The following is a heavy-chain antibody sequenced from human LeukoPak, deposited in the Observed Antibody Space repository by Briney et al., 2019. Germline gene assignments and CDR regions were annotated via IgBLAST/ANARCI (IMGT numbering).Heavy chain of an antibody. V-gene: IGHV4-59*08. CDR1: GGSFSGYY. CDR2: IHYSGTT. J-gene: IGHJ1*01. D-gene: IGHD6-13*01. Sequence: PSETLSLTCAVYGGSFSGYYWSWIRQPPGKGLECMGYIHYSGTTNYNPSLKSRVTISVDTSKNQFSLKLSPVTAADTAVYYCARHGGYSSPYLHWGQGTLVTVSS. CDR3: ARHGGYSSPYLH.